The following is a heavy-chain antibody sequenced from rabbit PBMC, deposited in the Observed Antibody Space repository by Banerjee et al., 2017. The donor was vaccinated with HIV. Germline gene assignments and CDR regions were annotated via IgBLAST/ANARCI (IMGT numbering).Heavy chain of an antibody. CDR2: IVTGRLGNT. CDR3: ARQYTDGTDFYDL. V-gene: IGHV1S40*01. J-gene: IGHJ3*01. CDR1: GFSFSSSYY. Sequence: QSLEESGGDLVKPGACLTLTCTASGFSFSSSYYMCWVRQAPGKGLEWIACIVTGRLGNTYYASWAKGRFTISKTSSTTVTLQMTSLTAADTATYFCARQYTDGTDFYDLWGQGTLVTVS. D-gene: IGHD1-1*01.